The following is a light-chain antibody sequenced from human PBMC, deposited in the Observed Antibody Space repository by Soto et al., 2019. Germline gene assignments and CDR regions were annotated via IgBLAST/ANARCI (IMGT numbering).Light chain of an antibody. CDR1: QSVSSSY. V-gene: IGKV3-20*01. Sequence: EIVLTQSPGTLSLSPGKRATLSCRASQSVSSSYLAWYQQKPGQAPRLLIYGASSRATGIPDRFSGSGSGTDFTLTISRLEPEDFAVYYCQQYGSSGALTFGGGTKVEIK. J-gene: IGKJ4*01. CDR2: GAS. CDR3: QQYGSSGALT.